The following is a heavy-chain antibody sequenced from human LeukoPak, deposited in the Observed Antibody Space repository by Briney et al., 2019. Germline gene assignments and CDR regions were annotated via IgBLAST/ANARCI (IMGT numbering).Heavy chain of an antibody. D-gene: IGHD1-26*01. CDR1: GFSFSAYW. Sequence: GGSLRLSCAVSGFSFSAYWMDWVRRAPGKGPEWVASIKQDGSETPYLDSVRGRFTISRDNADNSLYLEMNSLRVEDTAVYYCARGSGSFPDWGQGTLVTVSS. V-gene: IGHV3-7*01. CDR2: IKQDGSET. CDR3: ARGSGSFPD. J-gene: IGHJ4*02.